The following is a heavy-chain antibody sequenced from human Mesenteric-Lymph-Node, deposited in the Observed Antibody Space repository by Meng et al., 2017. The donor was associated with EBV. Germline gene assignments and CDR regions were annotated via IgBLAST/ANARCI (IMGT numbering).Heavy chain of an antibody. Sequence: QVQLVQAGVGVTEPLSSVRISCNGSGGTFSSYASSWVRPARGQVHERMGGIIPIFGTANSAQKFQGRVTITADESTCTAYLGLSSLRAEDTAVYYCANGSGSYSPYYFDYWGQGTLVTVSS. CDR1: GGTFSSYA. CDR3: ANGSGSYSPYYFDY. V-gene: IGHV1-69*01. D-gene: IGHD3-10*01. J-gene: IGHJ4*02. CDR2: IIPIFGTA.